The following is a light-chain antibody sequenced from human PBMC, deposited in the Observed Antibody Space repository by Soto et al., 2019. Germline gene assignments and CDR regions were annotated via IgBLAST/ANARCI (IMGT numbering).Light chain of an antibody. V-gene: IGLV1-40*01. Sequence: QSVLTQPPSVSGAPGQRVTISCTGSSSNIGAGYDVHWYQQLPGTAPKLLIYDNNNRPSGVPDRFSGSKSGTSASLAITGLQAEDEADYYCQSYDGRLRVFGGGTKLTVL. J-gene: IGLJ2*01. CDR2: DNN. CDR1: SSNIGAGYD. CDR3: QSYDGRLRV.